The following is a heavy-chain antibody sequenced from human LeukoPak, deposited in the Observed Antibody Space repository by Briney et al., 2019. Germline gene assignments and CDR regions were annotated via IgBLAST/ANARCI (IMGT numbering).Heavy chain of an antibody. CDR3: ARETATVTTYAYNWFDS. V-gene: IGHV1-69*13. D-gene: IGHD4-17*01. J-gene: IGHJ5*01. CDR2: IIPIFDTA. Sequence: GASVKVSCKASGGTFSSYAISWVRQAPGQGLEWMGGIIPIFDTANYAQKFQGRVTITADESTSTAYMELSSLRSEDTATYYCARETATVTTYAYNWFDSWGQGTLVTVSS. CDR1: GGTFSSYA.